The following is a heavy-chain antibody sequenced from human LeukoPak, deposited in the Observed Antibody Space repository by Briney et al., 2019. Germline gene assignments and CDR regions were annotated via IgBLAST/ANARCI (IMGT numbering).Heavy chain of an antibody. V-gene: IGHV4-34*01. Sequence: PSETLSLTCAVYGGSFSGYYWSWIRQPPGKGLEWIGEISHSGSTNYNPSLKSRVTISVDTSKNQFSLKLSSVTAADTAVYYCARSFGYSSGWYFGYWGQGTLVTVSS. J-gene: IGHJ4*02. CDR1: GGSFSGYY. CDR3: ARSFGYSSGWYFGY. CDR2: ISHSGST. D-gene: IGHD6-19*01.